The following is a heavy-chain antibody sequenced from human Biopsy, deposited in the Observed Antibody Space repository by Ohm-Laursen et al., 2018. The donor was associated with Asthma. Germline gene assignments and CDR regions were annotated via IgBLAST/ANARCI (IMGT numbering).Heavy chain of an antibody. CDR3: ASDFPKDYVRYNFQF. Sequence: SVKVSCKISGYSLTDLSMHWVRQAPGQGLEWGGGHDHEEGGTVNARRFQGRVTMTEDTSTDTAYMDLSSLSSDDTAVYYCASDFPKDYVRYNFQFWGQGTLVTVSS. V-gene: IGHV1-24*01. J-gene: IGHJ4*02. D-gene: IGHD4-17*01. CDR1: GYSLTDLS. CDR2: HDHEEGGT.